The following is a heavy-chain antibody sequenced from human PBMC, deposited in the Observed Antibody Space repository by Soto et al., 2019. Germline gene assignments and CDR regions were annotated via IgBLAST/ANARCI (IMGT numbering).Heavy chain of an antibody. CDR2: IYYSGST. J-gene: IGHJ5*02. CDR1: GGSISSGDYY. D-gene: IGHD2-2*01. Sequence: SETLSLTCTVSGGSISSGDYYWSWIRQPPGKGLEWIGYIYYSGSTYYNPSLKSRVTISVDTSKNQFSLKLSSVTAADTAVYYCARYIVVVPAAGVDWFDPWGQGTLVTVSS. V-gene: IGHV4-30-4*01. CDR3: ARYIVVVPAAGVDWFDP.